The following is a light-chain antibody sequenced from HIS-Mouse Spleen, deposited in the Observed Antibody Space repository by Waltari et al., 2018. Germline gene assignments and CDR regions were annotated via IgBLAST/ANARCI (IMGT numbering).Light chain of an antibody. CDR3: AAWDDSLSGPV. CDR1: SSNIGSNY. Sequence: QSVLTQPPSASGTPGQRVTISCSGSSSNIGSNYVYWYQQLPGTAPKLLIYRNNHGPLGVPDLFSGSKSGTSASLAISGLRSEDEADYYCAAWDDSLSGPVFGGGTKLTVL. J-gene: IGLJ3*02. CDR2: RNN. V-gene: IGLV1-47*01.